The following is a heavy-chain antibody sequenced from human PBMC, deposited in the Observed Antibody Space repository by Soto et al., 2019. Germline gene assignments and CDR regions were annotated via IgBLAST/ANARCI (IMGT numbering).Heavy chain of an antibody. D-gene: IGHD3-3*01. J-gene: IGHJ4*02. V-gene: IGHV3-15*07. CDR2: IKSKTDGGTT. CDR1: GFTFSNAW. Sequence: GGSLRLSCAASGFTFSNAWMNWVRQAPGKGLEWVGRIKSKTDGGTTDYAAPVKGRFTISRDDSKNRLYLQMNSLKTEDTAVYYCTTDLSRLEWLLPYFDYWGQGTLVTVSS. CDR3: TTDLSRLEWLLPYFDY.